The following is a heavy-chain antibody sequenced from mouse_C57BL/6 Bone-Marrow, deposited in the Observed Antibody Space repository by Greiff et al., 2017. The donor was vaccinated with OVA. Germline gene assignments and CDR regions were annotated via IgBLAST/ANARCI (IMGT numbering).Heavy chain of an antibody. Sequence: VQLKESGGGLVKPGGSLKLSCAASGFTFSSYAMSWVRQTPEKRLEWVATISDGGSYTYYPDNVKGRFTISRDNAKNNLYLQMSHLKSEDTAMYYCARDGYWGQGTTLTVSS. CDR1: GFTFSSYA. J-gene: IGHJ2*01. CDR3: ARDGY. V-gene: IGHV5-4*01. CDR2: ISDGGSYT.